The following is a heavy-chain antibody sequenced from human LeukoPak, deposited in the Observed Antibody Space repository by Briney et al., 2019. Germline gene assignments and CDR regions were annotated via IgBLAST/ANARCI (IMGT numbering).Heavy chain of an antibody. CDR3: ARGIQWAGNAFDI. D-gene: IGHD6-19*01. CDR1: GGSISSGGYS. V-gene: IGHV4-30-4*07. J-gene: IGHJ3*02. Sequence: SETLSLTCAVSGGSISSGGYSWSWIRQPPGKGLEWIGYIYYSGSTYYNPSLKSRVTISVDTSKNQFSLKLSSVTAADTAVYYCARGIQWAGNAFDIWGQGTMVTVSS. CDR2: IYYSGST.